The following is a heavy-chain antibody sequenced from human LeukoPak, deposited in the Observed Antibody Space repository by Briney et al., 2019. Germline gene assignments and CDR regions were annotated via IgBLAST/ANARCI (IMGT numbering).Heavy chain of an antibody. CDR1: GFTFTNYW. CDR2: IKQDGSEE. Sequence: PGGSLRLSCVASGFTFTNYWMSWVRQVPGKGLEWVVNIKQDGSEELYADSVRGRYTISRDNAKNSLYLQMNSLRAEDTAVYHCARGYSYGLAPFDYWGQGTLVSVSS. V-gene: IGHV3-7*01. D-gene: IGHD5-18*01. CDR3: ARGYSYGLAPFDY. J-gene: IGHJ4*02.